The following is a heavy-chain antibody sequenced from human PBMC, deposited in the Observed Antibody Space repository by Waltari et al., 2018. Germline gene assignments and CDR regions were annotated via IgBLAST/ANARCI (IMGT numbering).Heavy chain of an antibody. V-gene: IGHV4-4*07. Sequence: QVQLQESGPGLVKASETLSLTCTVPDGSISTYYWNWVRQPAGKGLEWIGRIYTTGSPTYNPSLRSRVTMSVDASKSQFSLKLTSVTAADTAVYYCASGPGKYF. CDR2: IYTTGSP. J-gene: IGHJ2*01. CDR1: DGSISTYY. CDR3: ASGPGKYF.